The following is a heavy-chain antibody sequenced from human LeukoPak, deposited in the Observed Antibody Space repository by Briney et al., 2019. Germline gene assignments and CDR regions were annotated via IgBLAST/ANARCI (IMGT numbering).Heavy chain of an antibody. D-gene: IGHD1-26*01. Sequence: ASVKVSCKASGYTFSGYYMYRVRQAPGQGLEWMGWINPDSGGTNYAQKFQGRVTMTRDTSISTVYMELSRLRSDDTAVYFCAREIVGATAGGYWGQGTLVTVSS. V-gene: IGHV1-2*02. J-gene: IGHJ4*02. CDR3: AREIVGATAGGY. CDR2: INPDSGGT. CDR1: GYTFSGYY.